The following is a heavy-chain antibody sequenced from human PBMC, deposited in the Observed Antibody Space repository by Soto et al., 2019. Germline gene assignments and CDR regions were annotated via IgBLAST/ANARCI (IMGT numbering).Heavy chain of an antibody. CDR1: GYTFTSYG. V-gene: IGHV1-18*04. CDR2: ISAYNGNT. CDR3: ARVDYGDYGAYSYYGMDV. J-gene: IGHJ6*02. D-gene: IGHD4-17*01. Sequence: GASVKVSCKASGYTFTSYGISWVGQAPGQGREWMGWISAYNGNTNYAQKLQGRVTMTTDTSTSTAYMGLRSLRSDDTAVYYCARVDYGDYGAYSYYGMDVWGQGTTFTVSS.